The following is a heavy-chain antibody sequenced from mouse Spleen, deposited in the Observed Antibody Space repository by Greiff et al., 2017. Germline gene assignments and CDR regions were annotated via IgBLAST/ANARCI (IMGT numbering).Heavy chain of an antibody. CDR1: GYTFTDYY. D-gene: IGHD1-2*01. Sequence: VQLKESGPVLVKPGASVKMSCKASGYTFTDYYMNWVKQSHGKSLEWIGVINPYNGGTSYNQKFKGKATLTVDKSSSTAYMELNSLTSEDSAVYYCARRLRLRDSYAMDYWGQGTSVTVSS. V-gene: IGHV1-19*01. J-gene: IGHJ4*01. CDR2: INPYNGGT. CDR3: ARRLRLRDSYAMDY.